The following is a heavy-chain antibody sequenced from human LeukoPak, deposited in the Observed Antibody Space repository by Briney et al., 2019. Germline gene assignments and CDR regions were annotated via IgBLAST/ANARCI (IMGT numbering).Heavy chain of an antibody. Sequence: ASVKVSCKASGYTLTGYYMHWVRQAPGQGLEWMGTINPSGGTTNYAQKFQGRISMTRDTSTSTVYMELSSLRSDDTAVYYCARELISGDWTWDIWGQGTMVTVSS. CDR3: ARELISGDWTWDI. D-gene: IGHD2-21*02. J-gene: IGHJ3*02. V-gene: IGHV1-46*01. CDR1: GYTLTGYY. CDR2: INPSGGTT.